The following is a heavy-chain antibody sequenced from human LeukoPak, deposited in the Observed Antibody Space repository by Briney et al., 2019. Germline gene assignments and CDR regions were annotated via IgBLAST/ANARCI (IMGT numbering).Heavy chain of an antibody. Sequence: SETLSLTCTVSNDSISSGDYYWNWIRQPPGKGLEWIGYIFHRGGTSYNPSLKSRILFSVDTSQNQFSLKLNSVTAADTAVYYCVREILYCGGGSCYRGPFDNWGQGTLVTVSA. CDR3: VREILYCGGGSCYRGPFDN. J-gene: IGHJ4*02. CDR2: IFHRGGT. CDR1: NDSISSGDYY. V-gene: IGHV4-30-4*01. D-gene: IGHD2-15*01.